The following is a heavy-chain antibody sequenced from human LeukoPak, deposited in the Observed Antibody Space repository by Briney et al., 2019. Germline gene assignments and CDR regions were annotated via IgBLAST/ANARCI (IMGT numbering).Heavy chain of an antibody. CDR1: GYTFTSNY. J-gene: IGHJ4*02. D-gene: IGHD6-13*01. CDR3: ARDLDSSSWSHSRDY. V-gene: IGHV1-46*01. Sequence: ASVKVSCKAFGYTFTSNYMHWVRQAPGQGPEWMGVISPSGGSTTYAQKFQGRVTLTRDTSISTAYMELSRLRSDDTAVYYCARDLDSSSWSHSRDYWGQGTLVTVSS. CDR2: ISPSGGST.